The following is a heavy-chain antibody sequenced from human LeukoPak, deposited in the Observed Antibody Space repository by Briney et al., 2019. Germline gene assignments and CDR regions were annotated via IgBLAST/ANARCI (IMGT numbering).Heavy chain of an antibody. J-gene: IGHJ4*02. Sequence: RSGGSLRLSCAASGFTFSSYGMHWVRQAPGKGLEWVAVIWYDGSNKYYADSVKGRFTISRGNSKNTMYLQMNSLRAEDTAVYYCARDHSGGWYSDYFDYWGQGTLVTVSS. V-gene: IGHV3-33*01. CDR3: ARDHSGGWYSDYFDY. D-gene: IGHD6-19*01. CDR1: GFTFSSYG. CDR2: IWYDGSNK.